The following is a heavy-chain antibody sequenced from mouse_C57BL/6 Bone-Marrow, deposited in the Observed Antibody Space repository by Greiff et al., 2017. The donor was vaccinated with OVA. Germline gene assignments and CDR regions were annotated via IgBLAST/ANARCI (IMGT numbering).Heavy chain of an antibody. CDR2: ISDGGSYT. CDR1: GFTFSSYA. V-gene: IGHV5-4*01. D-gene: IGHD2-4*01. Sequence: DVHLVESGGGLVKPGGSLKLSCAASGFTFSSYAMSWVRQTPEKRLEWVATISDGGSYTYYPDNVKGRFTISRDNAKNNLYLQMSHLKSEDTAMYYCARAGYDSWYFDVWGTGTTVTVSS. CDR3: ARAGYDSWYFDV. J-gene: IGHJ1*03.